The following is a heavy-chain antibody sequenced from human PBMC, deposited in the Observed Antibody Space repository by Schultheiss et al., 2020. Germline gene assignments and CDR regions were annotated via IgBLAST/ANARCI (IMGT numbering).Heavy chain of an antibody. Sequence: GGSLRLSCAASGFTFSSYAMSWVRQAPGKGLEWVSYISSSGSTIYYADSVKGRFTISRDNAKNSLYLQMNSLRAEDTAVYYCARTGIAVAPNDYWGQGTLVTVSS. D-gene: IGHD6-19*01. CDR1: GFTFSSYA. V-gene: IGHV3-48*04. J-gene: IGHJ4*02. CDR2: ISSSGSTI. CDR3: ARTGIAVAPNDY.